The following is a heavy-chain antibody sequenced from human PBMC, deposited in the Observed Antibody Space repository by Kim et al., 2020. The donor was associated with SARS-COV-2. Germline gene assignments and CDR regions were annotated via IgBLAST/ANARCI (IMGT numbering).Heavy chain of an antibody. J-gene: IGHJ6*02. CDR1: GFTFSNYG. CDR3: AREISGMDV. V-gene: IGHV3-33*05. Sequence: GGSLRLSCAPSGFTFSNYGIHWVRQAPGKGLEWVAVISYDGSKEYYADSVKGRFTISRDNSENTLHLHMNSLRAEDTAVYYCAREISGMDVWGQGTTVTVSS. D-gene: IGHD3-3*02. CDR2: ISYDGSKE.